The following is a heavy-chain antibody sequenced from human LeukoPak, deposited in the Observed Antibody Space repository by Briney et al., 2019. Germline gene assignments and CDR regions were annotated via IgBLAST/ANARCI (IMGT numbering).Heavy chain of an antibody. CDR1: GGTFSSYA. D-gene: IGHD2-2*02. CDR3: ARDRGIVVVPAATPNYYYYMDV. Sequence: ASVKVSCTASGGTFSSYAISWVRQAPGQGLEWMGGIIPIFGTANYAQKFQGRVTITTDESTSTAYMELSSLRSEDTAVYYCARDRGIVVVPAATPNYYYYMDVWGKGTTVTVSS. CDR2: IIPIFGTA. J-gene: IGHJ6*03. V-gene: IGHV1-69*05.